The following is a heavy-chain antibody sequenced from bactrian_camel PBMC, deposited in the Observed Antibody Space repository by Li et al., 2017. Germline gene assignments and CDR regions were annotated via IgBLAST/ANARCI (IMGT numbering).Heavy chain of an antibody. CDR2: IDTDGST. J-gene: IGHJ4*01. CDR1: GLAFDENA. V-gene: IGHV3-1*01. D-gene: IGHD2*01. Sequence: QLVESGGGLVQPGGSLTLSCTASGLAFDENAMGWFRLAPGKERVGVAIIDTDGSTFYADSMAGRFTISQDNSKNTLSLQMNDLKPEDTAMYYCAAQFYISGGHFDWGQGTQVTVS. CDR3: AAQFYISGGHFD.